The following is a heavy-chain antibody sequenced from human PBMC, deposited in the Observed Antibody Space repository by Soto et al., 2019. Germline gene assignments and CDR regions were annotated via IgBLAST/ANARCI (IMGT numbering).Heavy chain of an antibody. D-gene: IGHD6-6*01. CDR3: AKEGWTSAGPAARVNREKGVGYCMDV. CDR2: ISGSGGST. J-gene: IGHJ6*03. V-gene: IGHV3-23*01. CDR1: GFTFSSYA. Sequence: PGGSLRLSCAASGFTFSSYAMSWVRQAPGKGLEWVSAISGSGGSTYYADSVKGRFTISRDNSKNTLYLQMNSLRVEDTAVYYCAKEGWTSAGPAARVNREKGVGYCMDVWGRGTTVTVSS.